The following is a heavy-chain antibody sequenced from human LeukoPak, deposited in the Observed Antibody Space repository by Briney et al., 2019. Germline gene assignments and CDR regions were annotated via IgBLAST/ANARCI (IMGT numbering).Heavy chain of an antibody. CDR1: GFTFSSYA. Sequence: GGSLRLSCAASGFTFSSYAMHWVRQAPGKGLEWVAVISYDGSNKYYADSVKGRFTISRDNSKNTLYLQMNSLRAEDTAVYYCAKVYSYTFDYWGQGTLVTVSS. CDR3: AKVYSYTFDY. CDR2: ISYDGSNK. V-gene: IGHV3-30-3*01. D-gene: IGHD5-18*01. J-gene: IGHJ4*02.